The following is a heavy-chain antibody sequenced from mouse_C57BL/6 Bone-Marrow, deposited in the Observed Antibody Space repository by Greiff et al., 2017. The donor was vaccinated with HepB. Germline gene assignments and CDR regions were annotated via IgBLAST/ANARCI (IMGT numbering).Heavy chain of an antibody. D-gene: IGHD1-1*01. V-gene: IGHV1-26*01. CDR3: ARGDAVVATEDY. CDR1: GYTFTDYY. CDR2: INPNNGGT. Sequence: VQLQQSVPELVKPGASVKISCKASGYTFTDYYMNWVKQSPGKSLEWIGDINPNNGGTSYNQKFKGKATLTVDKSSSTAYMELRRLTSEDSAVYYCARGDAVVATEDYWGQGTSVTVSS. J-gene: IGHJ4*01.